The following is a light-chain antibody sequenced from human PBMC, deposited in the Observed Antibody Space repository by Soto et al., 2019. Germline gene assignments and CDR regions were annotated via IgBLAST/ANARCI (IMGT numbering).Light chain of an antibody. V-gene: IGKV1-39*01. J-gene: IGKJ1*01. CDR2: AAS. Sequence: DIQMTQSPSSLSASVGDRVTITCRASQSISNYLNWYQQKPGKAPKLLIYAASSMQSGVPSRFSGSVSATDFTLTISSLQPDDSATYYCQQSFSPLWTFGQGTKVEV. CDR1: QSISNY. CDR3: QQSFSPLWT.